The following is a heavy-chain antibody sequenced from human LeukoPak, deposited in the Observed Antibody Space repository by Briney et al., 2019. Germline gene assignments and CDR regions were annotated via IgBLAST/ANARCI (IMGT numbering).Heavy chain of an antibody. V-gene: IGHV4-59*01. D-gene: IGHD1/OR15-1a*01. CDR1: GGSISDYY. J-gene: IGHJ4*02. CDR3: ARGNNLVY. Sequence: PSETLSLTCTVSGGSISDYYWNWVRQPPGKGLEWIGYIYYSGSTNHNPSLKSRVTISVDTSKNQFSLNLSSVTAADTAVYYCARGNNLVYWGQGTLVTVSS. CDR2: IYYSGST.